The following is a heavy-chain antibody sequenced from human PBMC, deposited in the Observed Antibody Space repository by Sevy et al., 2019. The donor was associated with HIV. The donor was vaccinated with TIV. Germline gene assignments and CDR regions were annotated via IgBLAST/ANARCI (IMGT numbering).Heavy chain of an antibody. J-gene: IGHJ6*02. CDR1: GFTFSSYG. V-gene: IGHV3-30*18. Sequence: GGSLRLSCAASGFTFSSYGMHWVRRAPGKGLEWVADTSYDGSNKDYADSVKGRFTISRDNSKNTLYLQMNSLRAEDTAVYYCAKGAVAATLTYAYYYYGMDVWGQGTTVTVSS. D-gene: IGHD6-19*01. CDR3: AKGAVAATLTYAYYYYGMDV. CDR2: TSYDGSNK.